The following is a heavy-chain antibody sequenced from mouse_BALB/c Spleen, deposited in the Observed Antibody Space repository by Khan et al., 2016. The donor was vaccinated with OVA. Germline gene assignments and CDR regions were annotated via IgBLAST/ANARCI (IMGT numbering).Heavy chain of an antibody. CDR1: GYTFTDYA. D-gene: IGHD1-1*02. Sequence: QVQLQQSGAELVRPGVSVKISCKASGYTFTDYAMHWVKQRHAKSLEWIGVISTNYGDADYNQKFQGKASMTVDRSSSIVYMELARLTSEDSAIYYCVRGGKFAYWGQGTLVTVSA. J-gene: IGHJ3*01. CDR3: VRGGKFAY. CDR2: ISTNYGDA. V-gene: IGHV1S137*01.